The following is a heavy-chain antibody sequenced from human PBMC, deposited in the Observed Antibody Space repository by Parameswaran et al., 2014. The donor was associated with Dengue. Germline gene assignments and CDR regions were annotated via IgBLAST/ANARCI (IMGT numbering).Heavy chain of an antibody. V-gene: IGHV6-1*01. Sequence: WIRQSPSRGLEWLGRTYYRSKWYNDYAVSVKSRITINPDTSKNQFSLQLNSVTPEDTAVYYCAREEPERGYSGYDFSHYYYYGMDVWDQGTTVTVSS. CDR2: TYYRSKWYN. J-gene: IGHJ6*02. D-gene: IGHD5-12*01. CDR3: AREEPERGYSGYDFSHYYYYGMDV.